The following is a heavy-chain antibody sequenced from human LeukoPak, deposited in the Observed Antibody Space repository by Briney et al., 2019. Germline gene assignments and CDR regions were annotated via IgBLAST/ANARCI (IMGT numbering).Heavy chain of an antibody. Sequence: GGSLRLSCAASGFTFTGHNMNWVRQDPGKGLEWISFVSISSGTIYYADSVKGRFSISRDNAKSSLDLQMNSLRAEDTAVYYCARAMSTFGGVRNYFDSWGQGALFTVSP. V-gene: IGHV3-48*04. CDR3: ARAMSTFGGVRNYFDS. J-gene: IGHJ4*02. D-gene: IGHD3-16*01. CDR1: GFTFTGHN. CDR2: VSISSGTI.